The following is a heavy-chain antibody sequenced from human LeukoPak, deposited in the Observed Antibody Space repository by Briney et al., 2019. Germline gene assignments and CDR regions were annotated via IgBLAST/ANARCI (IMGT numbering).Heavy chain of an antibody. CDR2: INTDGSST. J-gene: IGHJ4*02. V-gene: IGHV3-74*01. D-gene: IGHD4-17*01. CDR1: GFTFSSYW. CDR3: ARGGYGDDDLFEY. Sequence: GGSLRLSCAASGFTFSSYWMHWVRQAPGKGLVWVSRINTDGSSTSHADSVKGRFTISRDNARNTLYLQMNSLRAEDTAVYYCARGGYGDDDLFEYWGQGTLVTVSS.